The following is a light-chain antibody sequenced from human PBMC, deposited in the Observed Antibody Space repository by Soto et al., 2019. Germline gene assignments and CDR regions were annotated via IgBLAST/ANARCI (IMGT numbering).Light chain of an antibody. CDR1: SSNIGSNT. Sequence: QSVLTQPPSASGTPGQRVTISCSGSSSNIGSNTVNWYQQLPGTAPKLLIYSNNQPPSGVPDRFSGSKSGTSASLAISGLPSVDEADYYCAAWDDSLNGLWVFGGGTQLT. CDR3: AAWDDSLNGLWV. CDR2: SNN. J-gene: IGLJ3*02. V-gene: IGLV1-44*01.